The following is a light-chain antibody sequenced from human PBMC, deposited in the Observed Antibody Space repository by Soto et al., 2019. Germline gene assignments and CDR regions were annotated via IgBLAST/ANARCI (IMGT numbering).Light chain of an antibody. CDR2: GAS. V-gene: IGKV3-15*01. CDR1: QSVSSN. Sequence: EIVMTQSPATLSVSPGERATLSCRASQSVSSNLGWYQQRPVQAPRLLIYGASTRATGIPARFSGSGSVTEFTLSISSLQSEDSAVYYCQQYNNWSSITFGQATRLEIK. CDR3: QQYNNWSSIT. J-gene: IGKJ5*01.